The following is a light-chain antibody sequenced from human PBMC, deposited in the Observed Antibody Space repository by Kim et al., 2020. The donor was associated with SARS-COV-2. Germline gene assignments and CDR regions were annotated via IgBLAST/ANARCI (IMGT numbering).Light chain of an antibody. CDR2: GAS. Sequence: LSPGERATLSCRASQSVSSSYLAWYQQKPGQAPRLIIYGASSRATGIPDRFSGSGSGTDFTLTISRLEPEDFAGYYCQQYGSSPYTFGQGTKLEI. CDR1: QSVSSSY. V-gene: IGKV3-20*01. J-gene: IGKJ2*01. CDR3: QQYGSSPYT.